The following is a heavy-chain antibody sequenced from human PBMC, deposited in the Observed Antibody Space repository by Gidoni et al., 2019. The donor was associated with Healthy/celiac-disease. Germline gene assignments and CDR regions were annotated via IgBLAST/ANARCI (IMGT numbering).Heavy chain of an antibody. Sequence: QLQLVQSGAEAKKPAPAVQVSCMASGYTFTSYGISWVRQAPGQGRELMGLISAYNGNTNYAQKLQGRVTMTTDTSTSAAYMDLRSLRSDDTAVYYCARDFDSSGYGAFDIWGQGTMVTVSS. CDR3: ARDFDSSGYGAFDI. CDR2: ISAYNGNT. V-gene: IGHV1-18*01. J-gene: IGHJ3*02. CDR1: GYTFTSYG. D-gene: IGHD3-22*01.